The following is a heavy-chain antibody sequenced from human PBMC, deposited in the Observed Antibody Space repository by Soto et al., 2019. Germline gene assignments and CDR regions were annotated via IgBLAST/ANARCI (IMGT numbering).Heavy chain of an antibody. D-gene: IGHD2-8*01. CDR1: GYTFTSYD. CDR3: ASRIGLSDAFDI. V-gene: IGHV1-8*01. Sequence: ASVKVSCKASGYTFTSYDINWVRQATGQGLEWMGWMNPNSGNTGYAQKFQGRVTMTRNTSISTAYMELSSLRSEDTAVYYCASRIGLSDAFDIWGQGTMVTVSS. CDR2: MNPNSGNT. J-gene: IGHJ3*02.